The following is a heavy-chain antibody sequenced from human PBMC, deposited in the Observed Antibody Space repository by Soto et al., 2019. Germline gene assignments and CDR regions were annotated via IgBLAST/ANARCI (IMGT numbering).Heavy chain of an antibody. D-gene: IGHD3-22*01. CDR3: ARENYDGRDAPFLDY. CDR1: SGSISNFY. Sequence: SETLSLTCTVSSGSISNFYWSWIRQPPGKGLEYIGYIYNSGSTYYNPSLRSRVTMSVDTSKNQFSLKLTSVTAADTAVYYCARENYDGRDAPFLDYWGNGTLVTVS. V-gene: IGHV4-59*01. J-gene: IGHJ4*01. CDR2: IYNSGST.